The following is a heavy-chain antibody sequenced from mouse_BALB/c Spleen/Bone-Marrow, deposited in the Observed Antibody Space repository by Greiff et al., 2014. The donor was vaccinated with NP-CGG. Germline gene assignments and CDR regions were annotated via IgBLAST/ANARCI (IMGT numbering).Heavy chain of an antibody. D-gene: IGHD2-14*01. CDR3: TRRWRYDENNDMDY. J-gene: IGHJ4*01. CDR1: GFTLSTYG. Sequence: EVKVEESGGDLVKPGGSLKLSCAASGFTLSTYGMTWVRQAPDKRLEWVATINSGGSYTYYPDSVMGRFTITRDNAKNTLYMQTTMLKSEDTAMYYCTRRWRYDENNDMDYWGHGTSVTVSS. CDR2: INSGGSYT. V-gene: IGHV5-6*02.